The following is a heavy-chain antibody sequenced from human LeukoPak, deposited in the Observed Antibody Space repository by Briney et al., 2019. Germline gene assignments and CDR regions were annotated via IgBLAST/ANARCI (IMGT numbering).Heavy chain of an antibody. CDR2: INHSGST. Sequence: SETLSLTCAVYGGSFSGYYWSWLRRPPGKGLEWIGEINHSGSTNYNPSLKSRVTISVDTSKNQFSLKLSSVTAADTAVYYCARVRYSGSYWARGGYMDVWGKGTTVTVSS. V-gene: IGHV4-34*01. J-gene: IGHJ6*03. D-gene: IGHD1-26*01. CDR3: ARVRYSGSYWARGGYMDV. CDR1: GGSFSGYY.